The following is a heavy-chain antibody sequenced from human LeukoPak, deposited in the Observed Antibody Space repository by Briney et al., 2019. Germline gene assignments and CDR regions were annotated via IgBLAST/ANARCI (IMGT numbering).Heavy chain of an antibody. D-gene: IGHD5-12*01. CDR3: ARDWVATITWIDY. J-gene: IGHJ4*02. CDR2: IWYDGSNK. V-gene: IGHV3-33*01. CDR1: GFTFSSYG. Sequence: GRSLRLSCAASGFTFSSYGMHWVRQAPGKGLEWVAVIWYDGSNKYYADSVKGRFTISRDNSKNTLYLQMNSLRAEDTAVYYCARDWVATITWIDYWGQGTLSPSPQ.